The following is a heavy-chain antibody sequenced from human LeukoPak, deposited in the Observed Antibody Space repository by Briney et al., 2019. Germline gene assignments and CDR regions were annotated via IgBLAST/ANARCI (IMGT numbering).Heavy chain of an antibody. V-gene: IGHV4-34*01. CDR2: INHSGST. J-gene: IGHJ5*02. D-gene: IGHD3-22*01. CDR3: ARGREMVVVITTRRWFDP. Sequence: PSETLSLTCAVYGGSFSGYYWSWIRQPPGKGLEWIGEINHSGSTNYNPSLKSRVTISVDTSKNQFSLKLSSVTAADTAVYYCARGREMVVVITTRRWFDPWGQGTLVTVSS. CDR1: GGSFSGYY.